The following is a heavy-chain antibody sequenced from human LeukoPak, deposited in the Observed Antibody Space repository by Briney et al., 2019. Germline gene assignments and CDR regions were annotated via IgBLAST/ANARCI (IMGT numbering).Heavy chain of an antibody. CDR3: ATDAGDCSGYYYPSFDY. J-gene: IGHJ4*02. V-gene: IGHV1-24*01. Sequence: ASVKVSCTVSGYTLTELSMHWVRQAPGKGLEWMGGFDPEDGETIYAQKFQGRVTMTEDTSTDTAYMELSSLRSEDTAVYYCATDAGDCSGYYYPSFDYWGQGTLVTVSS. D-gene: IGHD3-22*01. CDR1: GYTLTELS. CDR2: FDPEDGET.